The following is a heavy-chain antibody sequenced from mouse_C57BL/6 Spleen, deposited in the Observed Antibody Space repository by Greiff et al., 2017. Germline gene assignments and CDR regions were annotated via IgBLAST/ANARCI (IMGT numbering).Heavy chain of an antibody. Sequence: QVQLQQPGAELVKPGASVKLSCKASGYTFTSYWMHWVKQRPGQGLEWIGMIHPNSGSTNYNEKFKSKATLTVDKSSSTAYMQLSSLTSEDSAVYYCARSNSRPYYYAMDYWGQGTSVTVSS. J-gene: IGHJ4*01. CDR1: GYTFTSYW. CDR3: ARSNSRPYYYAMDY. D-gene: IGHD1-1*01. V-gene: IGHV1-64*01. CDR2: IHPNSGST.